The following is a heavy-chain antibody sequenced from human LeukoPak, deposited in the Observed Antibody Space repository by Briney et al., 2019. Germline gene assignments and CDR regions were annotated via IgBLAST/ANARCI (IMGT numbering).Heavy chain of an antibody. CDR2: IYTSGST. D-gene: IGHD6-13*01. CDR3: ARDLFVASSLFFDY. CDR1: GGSISSYY. J-gene: IGHJ4*02. Sequence: SETLSLTCTVSGGSISSYYWSWIRQPAGKGLEGIGRIYTSGSTNYNPSLKSRVTMSVDTSKNQFSLKLSSVTAADTAVYYCARDLFVASSLFFDYWGQGTLVTVSS. V-gene: IGHV4-4*07.